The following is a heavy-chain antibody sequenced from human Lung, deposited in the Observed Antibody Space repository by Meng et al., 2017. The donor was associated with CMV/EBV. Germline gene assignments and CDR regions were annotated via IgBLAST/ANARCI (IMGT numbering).Heavy chain of an antibody. Sequence: SVXVSXXASGYTFTTNHIHWVRQAPGQGLEWMGLIDPNEGSTSHTEKFQGRVTMTRDTSTNTVYMELSSLRSEDTAVYYCAREGRDDYNSPRDYFDYWGQGTXVTVSS. V-gene: IGHV1-46*01. D-gene: IGHD5-24*01. CDR1: GYTFTTNH. CDR3: AREGRDDYNSPRDYFDY. J-gene: IGHJ4*02. CDR2: IDPNEGST.